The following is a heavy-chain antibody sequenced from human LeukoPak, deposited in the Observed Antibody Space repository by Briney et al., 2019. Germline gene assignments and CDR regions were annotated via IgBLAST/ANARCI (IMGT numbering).Heavy chain of an antibody. D-gene: IGHD3-22*01. J-gene: IGHJ3*02. CDR2: IYYSGST. V-gene: IGHV4-31*03. Sequence: SQTLSLTCTVSGGSISSGGYYWSWIRQRPGKGLEWIGYIYYSGSTYYNPSLKSRVTISVDTSKDQFSLKLSSVTAADTAVYYCARGPGYSSGYHDVFDIWGQGTMVTVSS. CDR3: ARGPGYSSGYHDVFDI. CDR1: GGSISSGGYY.